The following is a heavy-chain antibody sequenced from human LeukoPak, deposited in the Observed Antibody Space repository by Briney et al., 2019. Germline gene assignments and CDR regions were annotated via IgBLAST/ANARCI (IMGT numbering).Heavy chain of an antibody. Sequence: GGSLTLSCTASGFTFGDYAMSWVRQAPGKGLEWVGFIRSKAYGGTTEYAASVKGRFTISRDDSKSIAYLQMNSLKTEDTAVYYCTRVERGYSYGFDYWGQGTLVTVSS. D-gene: IGHD5-18*01. J-gene: IGHJ4*02. V-gene: IGHV3-49*04. CDR3: TRVERGYSYGFDY. CDR1: GFTFGDYA. CDR2: IRSKAYGGTT.